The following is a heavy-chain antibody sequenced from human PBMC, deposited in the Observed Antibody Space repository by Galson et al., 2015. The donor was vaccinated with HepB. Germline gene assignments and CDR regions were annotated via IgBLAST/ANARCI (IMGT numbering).Heavy chain of an antibody. CDR1: GYTFTSYA. V-gene: IGHV1-3*01. J-gene: IGHJ4*02. D-gene: IGHD1-26*01. Sequence: SVKVSCKASGYTFTSYAMHWVRLAPGQRLEWMGWINAGNGNTKYSQKFQGRVTITRGTSASTAYMELSSLRSEDTAVYYCARDRVGATRGILDYWGQGTLVTVSS. CDR2: INAGNGNT. CDR3: ARDRVGATRGILDY.